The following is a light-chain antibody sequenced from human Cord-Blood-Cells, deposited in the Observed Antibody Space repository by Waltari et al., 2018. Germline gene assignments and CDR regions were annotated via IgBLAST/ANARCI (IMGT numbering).Light chain of an antibody. Sequence: QSVLTQPPSVSRAPGQRVTISRTGSSSNIGAGYDVHWYQQLPGTAPRPLIYGNSNRPSGVPDRFSGSKSGTSASLAITGLQAEDEADYYCQSYDSSLSGYVFGTGTKVTVL. V-gene: IGLV1-40*01. J-gene: IGLJ1*01. CDR1: SSNIGAGYD. CDR2: GNS. CDR3: QSYDSSLSGYV.